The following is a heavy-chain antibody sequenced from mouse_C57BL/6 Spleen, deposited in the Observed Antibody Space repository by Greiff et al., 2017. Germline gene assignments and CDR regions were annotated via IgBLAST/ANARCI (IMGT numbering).Heavy chain of an antibody. J-gene: IGHJ3*01. CDR3: ADYSAWFAY. CDR1: GYAFSSSW. CDR2: IYPGDGDT. D-gene: IGHD1-1*01. Sequence: VQLQQSGPELVKPGASVKISCKASGYAFSSSWMHWVKQRPGKGLEWIGRIYPGDGDTNYNGKFKGKATLTADKSSSTAYMQLSSLTSEDSAVYFCADYSAWFAYWGQGTLVTVSA. V-gene: IGHV1-82*01.